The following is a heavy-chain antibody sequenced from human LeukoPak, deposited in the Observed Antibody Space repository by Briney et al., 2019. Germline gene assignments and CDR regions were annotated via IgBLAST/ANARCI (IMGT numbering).Heavy chain of an antibody. CDR1: GFTFSSYE. J-gene: IGHJ5*02. CDR2: ISSSSDYI. CDR3: ARGKTSQNIVTRKTYNWFDP. D-gene: IGHD2/OR15-2a*01. Sequence: GGSLRLSCAASGFTFSSYEMNWVRQAPGKGLEWVSSISSSSDYIYYADSVKGRFTISRDNAKNSLYLQMKSLRAEDTAVYYCARGKTSQNIVTRKTYNWFDPWGQGTLVTVPS. V-gene: IGHV3-21*01.